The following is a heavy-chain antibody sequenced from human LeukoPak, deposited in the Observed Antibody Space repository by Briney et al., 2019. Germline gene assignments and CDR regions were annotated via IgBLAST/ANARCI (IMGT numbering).Heavy chain of an antibody. CDR2: IYPGDSDT. CDR1: GYSFTSYW. D-gene: IGHD2-15*01. Sequence: GESLKISCKGSGYSFTSYWIGWVRQMPGKGLEWMGIIYPGDSDTRYSPSFQGQVTISADKSISTAYLQWSSLKASDTAMYYCARHQVGSGYCSGGSCYQPGAYYYYCYMDVWGKGTTVTVSS. J-gene: IGHJ6*03. CDR3: ARHQVGSGYCSGGSCYQPGAYYYYCYMDV. V-gene: IGHV5-51*01.